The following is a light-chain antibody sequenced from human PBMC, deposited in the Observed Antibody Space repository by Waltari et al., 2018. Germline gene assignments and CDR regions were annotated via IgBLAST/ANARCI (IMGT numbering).Light chain of an antibody. Sequence: QSVLIQPPSASGTPGQRVAVSCSGSSANIGSNTVNCDQQLPGTAPQLLIYSDNQRPSRVPARCSGSKSGTSASLAITCLQSEDEADYYCATWDDSLNAVIFGGGTRLTVL. CDR2: SDN. CDR3: ATWDDSLNAVI. CDR1: SANIGSNT. J-gene: IGLJ2*01. V-gene: IGLV1-44*01.